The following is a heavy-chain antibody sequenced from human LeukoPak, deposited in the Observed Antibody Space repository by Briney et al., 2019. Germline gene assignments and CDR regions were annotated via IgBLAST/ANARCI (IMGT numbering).Heavy chain of an antibody. V-gene: IGHV4-34*01. D-gene: IGHD3-10*01. CDR2: INHSGST. J-gene: IGHJ3*02. CDR3: ARGVEEDGSGFAFDI. Sequence: PSETLSLTCAVYGGSFSGYYWSWIRQPPGKGLEWIGEINHSGSTNYNPSLKSRVTISVDTSKNQFSLKLSSVTAADTAVYYCARGVEEDGSGFAFDIWGQGTMVTVSS. CDR1: GGSFSGYY.